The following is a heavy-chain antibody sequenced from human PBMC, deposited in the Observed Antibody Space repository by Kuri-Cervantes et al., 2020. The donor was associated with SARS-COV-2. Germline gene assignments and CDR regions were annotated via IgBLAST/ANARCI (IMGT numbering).Heavy chain of an antibody. CDR3: ARDLGVAPDF. Sequence: GETRKSPCAASGCTFSSYAMSWVRQATGKGLEWVSCVKGGSGTTYYAASVKGRFTVSRDNAKNTLYLLMSSLRVEDTAMYYCARDLGVAPDFWGQGTQVTVSS. J-gene: IGHJ4*02. D-gene: IGHD3-16*01. CDR1: GCTFSSYA. V-gene: IGHV3-23*01. CDR2: VKGGSGTT.